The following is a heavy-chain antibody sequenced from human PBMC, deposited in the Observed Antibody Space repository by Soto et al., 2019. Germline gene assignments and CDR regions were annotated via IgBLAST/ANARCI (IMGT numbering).Heavy chain of an antibody. CDR2: ISAYNGNT. CDR1: GYTFTSYG. CDR3: ARVSDSSSWYAGGYNWFDP. V-gene: IGHV1-18*04. Sequence: WASVKVSCKASGYTFTSYGISWVRQAPGQGLEWMGWISAYNGNTNYAQKLQGRVTMTTDTSTSTAYKELRSLRSDDTAVYYCARVSDSSSWYAGGYNWFDPWGQGTLVTVSS. D-gene: IGHD6-13*01. J-gene: IGHJ5*02.